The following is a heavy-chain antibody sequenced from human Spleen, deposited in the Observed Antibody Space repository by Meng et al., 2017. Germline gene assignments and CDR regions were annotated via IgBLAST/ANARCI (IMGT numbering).Heavy chain of an antibody. Sequence: SETLSLTCIVSGASISSTFFYWGWIRQPPGKGLEWIGSVSYSGNTYYNPSLQSRVIISIDMSKNQFSLKLSSVTAADTAMYYCARESYDRSGYYPHWGQGTLVTVSS. J-gene: IGHJ4*02. CDR1: GASISSTFFY. CDR3: ARESYDRSGYYPH. D-gene: IGHD3-22*01. CDR2: VSYSGNT. V-gene: IGHV4-39*07.